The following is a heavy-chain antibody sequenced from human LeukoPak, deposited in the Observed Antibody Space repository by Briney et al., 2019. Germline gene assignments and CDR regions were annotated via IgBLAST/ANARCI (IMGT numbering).Heavy chain of an antibody. CDR3: AREIPHSFYFDY. CDR2: INPSGGSA. Sequence: GASVKVSCKSSGYTFSSYYIHWVRQAPGQGLEWMGIINPSGGSAKYAEKFQGRVTMTRDTSTSTVSMELSGLRSEDTAVYYRAREIPHSFYFDYWGQGTLVTVSS. J-gene: IGHJ4*02. V-gene: IGHV1-46*01. CDR1: GYTFSSYY. D-gene: IGHD3-16*02.